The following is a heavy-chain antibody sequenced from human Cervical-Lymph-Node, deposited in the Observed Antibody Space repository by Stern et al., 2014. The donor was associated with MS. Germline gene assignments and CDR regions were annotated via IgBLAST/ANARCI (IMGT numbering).Heavy chain of an antibody. J-gene: IGHJ3*02. CDR3: ARSSTVTPNAFDI. CDR2: IYHSGST. D-gene: IGHD4-17*01. Sequence: QLQLQESGSGLVKPSQTLSLTCAVSGGSISSGGYSWSWIRQPPGKGLEWIVYIYHSGSTYYTPSIKSRVTISVDRSKNQFSLKLGSVTAADTAVYYCARSSTVTPNAFDIWGQGTMVTVSS. CDR1: GGSISSGGYS. V-gene: IGHV4-30-2*01.